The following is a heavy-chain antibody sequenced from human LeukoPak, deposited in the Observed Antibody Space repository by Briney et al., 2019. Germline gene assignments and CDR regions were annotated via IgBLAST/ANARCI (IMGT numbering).Heavy chain of an antibody. CDR3: ARSTSPKQWLVPGGYFDY. CDR1: GYTFTGYY. CDR2: INPNSGGT. V-gene: IGHV1-2*02. Sequence: ASVKVSCKASGYTFTGYYMHWVRQAPGQGLEWMGWINPNSGGTNYAQKFQGRVTMTRDTSTSTVYMERSSLRSEDTAVYYCARSTSPKQWLVPGGYFDYWAREPWSPSPQ. D-gene: IGHD6-19*01. J-gene: IGHJ4*02.